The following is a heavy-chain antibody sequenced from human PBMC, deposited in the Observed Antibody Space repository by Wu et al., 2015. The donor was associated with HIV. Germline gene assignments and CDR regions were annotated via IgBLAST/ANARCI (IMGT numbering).Heavy chain of an antibody. D-gene: IGHD6-19*01. CDR2: INPNSGGI. CDR1: GATFSSYA. CDR3: AREAVAGTAELAL. V-gene: IGHV1-2*02. Sequence: QVQLVQSGAEVKKPGSSVKVSCKASGATFSSYAISWVRQAPGQGLEWMGWINPNSGGIKYAQKFQGRVTMTRDTSISTTYMRLDRLTSDDTAVYYCAREAVAGTAELALWGQGTLVTVSS. J-gene: IGHJ4*02.